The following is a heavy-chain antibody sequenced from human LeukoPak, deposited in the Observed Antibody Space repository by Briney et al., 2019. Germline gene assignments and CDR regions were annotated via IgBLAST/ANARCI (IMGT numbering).Heavy chain of an antibody. CDR1: GFTFSSYS. Sequence: PGGSLTLSCAASGFTFSSYSMNWVRQAQGKGLEWVSSISSSSSYIYYADSVKGRFTISRDTAKNSLYLQMNSLRAEDTALYYCARGPTGSSWYVWVDYWGQGTLVTVSS. CDR3: ARGPTGSSWYVWVDY. CDR2: ISSSSSYI. J-gene: IGHJ4*02. D-gene: IGHD6-13*01. V-gene: IGHV3-21*01.